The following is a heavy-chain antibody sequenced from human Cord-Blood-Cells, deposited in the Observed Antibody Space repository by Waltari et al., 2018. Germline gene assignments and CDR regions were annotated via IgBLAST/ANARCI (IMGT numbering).Heavy chain of an antibody. V-gene: IGHV3-30*04. CDR2: ISYDGSNK. J-gene: IGHJ4*02. Sequence: QVQLVESGGGVVQPGRSLRLSCAASGFTFSSYAMHWVRQAPGKGLEWVVVISYDGSNKYYADSVKGRFTISRDNSKNTLYLQMNSLRAEDTAVYYCARDAEGALGPLDYWGQGTLVTVSS. D-gene: IGHD3-16*01. CDR1: GFTFSSYA. CDR3: ARDAEGALGPLDY.